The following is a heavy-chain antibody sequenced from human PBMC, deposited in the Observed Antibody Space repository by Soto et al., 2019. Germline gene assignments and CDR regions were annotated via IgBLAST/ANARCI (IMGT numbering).Heavy chain of an antibody. CDR2: IYHSGTT. CDR3: ARSGGAYNWFDP. D-gene: IGHD2-21*01. J-gene: IGHJ5*02. CDR1: GGSISSGGYS. V-gene: IGHV4-30-2*01. Sequence: QLQLQESGSGLVKPSQTLSLTCAVSGGSISSGGYSWSWIRQPPGKGLVWIGYIYHSGTTYYNPSLKSRVTISVDRSKNQFSLKLSSVTAADTAVYYCARSGGAYNWFDPWGQGTLVTVSS.